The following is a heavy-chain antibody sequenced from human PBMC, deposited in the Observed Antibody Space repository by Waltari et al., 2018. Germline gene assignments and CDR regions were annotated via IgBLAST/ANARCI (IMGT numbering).Heavy chain of an antibody. CDR3: ARRGGSYWGFDY. CDR2: IYSGSST. J-gene: IGHJ4*02. V-gene: IGHV3-53*01. Sequence: EVQLVESGGGLIQPGGSLRLSCVASGFTVSNNYMSWVRQAPGKGLEWVSLIYSGSSTYYADSVKGRFTISRDNSKNTLYLQMNSLRAEDTAVYYCARRGGSYWGFDYWGQGTLVTVSS. CDR1: GFTVSNNY. D-gene: IGHD1-26*01.